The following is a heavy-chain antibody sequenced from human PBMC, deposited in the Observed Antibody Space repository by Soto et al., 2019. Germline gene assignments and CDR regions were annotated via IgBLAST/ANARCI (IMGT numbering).Heavy chain of an antibody. V-gene: IGHV3-74*01. CDR2: INSDGSST. J-gene: IGHJ6*03. CDR1: GFTFSSYW. CDR3: ARDRSFDCSGGSCYPSYYYYYMDV. D-gene: IGHD2-15*01. Sequence: GGSLRLSCAASGFTFSSYWMHWVRQAPGKGLVWVSRINSDGSSTSYADSVKGRFTISRDNAKNTLYLQMNSLRAEDTAVYYCARDRSFDCSGGSCYPSYYYYYMDVWGKGTTVTVSS.